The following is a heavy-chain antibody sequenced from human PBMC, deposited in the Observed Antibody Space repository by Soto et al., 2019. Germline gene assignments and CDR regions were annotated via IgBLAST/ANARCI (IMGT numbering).Heavy chain of an antibody. CDR1: GGTFSSYA. D-gene: IGHD3-22*01. Sequence: SVKVSCKASGGTFSSYAISWVRQAPGQGLEWMGGIIPIFGTANYAQKFQGRVTITADESTSTAYMELSSLRSEDTAGYYCASNTISRYYYDSSGYYYGNYWGQGTLVTVSS. CDR3: ASNTISRYYYDSSGYYYGNY. CDR2: IIPIFGTA. J-gene: IGHJ4*02. V-gene: IGHV1-69*13.